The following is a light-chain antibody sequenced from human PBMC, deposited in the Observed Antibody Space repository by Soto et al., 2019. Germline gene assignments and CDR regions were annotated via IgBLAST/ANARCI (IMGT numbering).Light chain of an antibody. CDR3: SSGTSSSTLV. J-gene: IGLJ2*01. CDR1: SSDVGRYNR. Sequence: QSVLTQPPSVSGSPGQSVTISCTGTSSDVGRYNRVSWYQQSPGTAPKLMIYEVNNRPSGVPDRFSGSRSGNTASLTISGLQAEDEGDYYCSSGTSSSTLVFGGGTKLTVL. V-gene: IGLV2-18*02. CDR2: EVN.